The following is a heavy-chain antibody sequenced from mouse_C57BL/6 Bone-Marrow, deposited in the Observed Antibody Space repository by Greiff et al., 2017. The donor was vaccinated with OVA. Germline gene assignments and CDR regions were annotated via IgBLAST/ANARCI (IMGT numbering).Heavy chain of an antibody. CDR1: GFNIKDDY. V-gene: IGHV14-4*01. J-gene: IGHJ3*01. CDR3: TTGGWFAY. Sequence: VQLQQSGAELVRPGASVTLSCTASGFNIKDDYMHWVKQRPEQGLEWIGWIDPENGDTEYASQFPGKATLTADTSSNTAYLQLSSLTSEDTAVYDCTTGGWFAYWGQGTLVTVSA. CDR2: IDPENGDT.